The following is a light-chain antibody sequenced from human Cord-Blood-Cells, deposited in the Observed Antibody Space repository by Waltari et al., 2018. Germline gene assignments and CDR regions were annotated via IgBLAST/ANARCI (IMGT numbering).Light chain of an antibody. V-gene: IGKV1-39*01. CDR2: AAS. J-gene: IGKJ2*03. CDR1: QSISSY. CDR3: QQSYSTPPYS. Sequence: DIQMPQYPSSPSPAARDRVTIPCRASQSISSYLNWYQQKHGKAAKLLIYAASRLKSGVPSRFSGSGSGTDFTLTISSLQPEDFATYYCQQSYSTPPYSFGQGTKLEIK.